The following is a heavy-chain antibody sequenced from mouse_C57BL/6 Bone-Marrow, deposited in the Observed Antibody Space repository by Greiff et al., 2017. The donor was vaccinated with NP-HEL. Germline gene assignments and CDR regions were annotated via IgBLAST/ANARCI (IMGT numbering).Heavy chain of an antibody. CDR1: GYTFTSYW. V-gene: IGHV1-52*01. CDR3: ARDYYGSSSPYAMDY. CDR2: IDPSDSET. J-gene: IGHJ4*01. D-gene: IGHD1-1*01. Sequence: VQLQQPGAELVRPGSSVKLSCKASGYTFTSYWMHWVKQRPIQGLEWIGNIDPSDSETHYNQKFKDKATLTVDKSSSTAYMQLSSLTSEDSAVYYCARDYYGSSSPYAMDYWGQGTSVTVSS.